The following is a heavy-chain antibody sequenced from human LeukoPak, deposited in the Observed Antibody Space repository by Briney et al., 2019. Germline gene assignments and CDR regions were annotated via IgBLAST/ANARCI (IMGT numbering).Heavy chain of an antibody. V-gene: IGHV3-74*01. J-gene: IGHJ3*02. CDR3: ARAAGGSYNDAFDI. CDR2: INSDGSST. CDR1: GFTFSSYW. Sequence: SGXSLRLSCAASGFTFSSYWMHWVRQAPGKGLVWVSRINSDGSSTIYADSVKGRFTISRDNPKNTLYLQMNSLRAEDTAVYYCARAAGGSYNDAFDIWGQGTMVTVSS. D-gene: IGHD1-26*01.